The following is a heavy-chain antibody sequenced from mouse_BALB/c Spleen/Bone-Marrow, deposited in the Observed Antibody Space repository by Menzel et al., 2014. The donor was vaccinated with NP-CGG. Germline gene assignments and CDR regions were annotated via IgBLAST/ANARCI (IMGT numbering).Heavy chain of an antibody. CDR1: GFNIKDTY. Sequence: DVKLVESGAELVKPGASVKLSCTAPGFNIKDTYIHWVNQRPEQGLEWTGRIDPANGFAKYDPKSQGKATITADTSSNTAYLHLSSLTSEDTAVYYCARAYYGNHPYVMDYWGQGTSVTVSS. CDR2: IDPANGFA. CDR3: ARAYYGNHPYVMDY. V-gene: IGHV14-3*02. D-gene: IGHD2-10*01. J-gene: IGHJ4*01.